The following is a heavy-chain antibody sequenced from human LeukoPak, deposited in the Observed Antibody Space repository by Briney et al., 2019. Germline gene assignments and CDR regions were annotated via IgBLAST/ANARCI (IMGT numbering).Heavy chain of an antibody. CDR1: GYTFTSYD. V-gene: IGHV1-8*01. Sequence: ASVKVSCKASGYTFTSYDINWVRQAPGQGLEWMGWMNPNSGNAEYAQKFQGRVTMTRNTSISTAYMELSSLRSEDTAVYYCARGYRAYYDSSGYSDYWGQGTLVTVSS. CDR3: ARGYRAYYDSSGYSDY. CDR2: MNPNSGNA. D-gene: IGHD3-22*01. J-gene: IGHJ4*02.